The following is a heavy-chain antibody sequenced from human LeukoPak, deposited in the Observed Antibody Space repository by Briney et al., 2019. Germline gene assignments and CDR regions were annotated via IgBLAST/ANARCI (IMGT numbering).Heavy chain of an antibody. CDR1: GFTFSSYG. Sequence: GGSLRLSCAASGFTFSSYGMSWVRQAPGKGLEWVSAISGSGGSTYYADSVKGRFTISRDNSKNTLYLQMNSLGAEDTAVYYCAKPLSTWELLTPSDIWGQGTMVTVSS. CDR2: ISGSGGST. CDR3: AKPLSTWELLTPSDI. D-gene: IGHD1-26*01. V-gene: IGHV3-23*01. J-gene: IGHJ3*02.